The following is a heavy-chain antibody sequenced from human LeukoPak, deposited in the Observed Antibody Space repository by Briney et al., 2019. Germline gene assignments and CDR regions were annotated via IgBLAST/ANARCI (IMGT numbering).Heavy chain of an antibody. J-gene: IGHJ4*02. D-gene: IGHD5-18*01. CDR2: ISYDGSNK. V-gene: IGHV3-30*04. CDR3: ARDGPQYSLDY. Sequence: GGSLRLSCAASGFTFSSYAMHWVRQAPGKGLEWVAVISYDGSNKYYADSVKGRFTISRDNSKNTLYLQMNSLRAEDMAVYYCARDGPQYSLDYWGQGTLVTVSS. CDR1: GFTFSSYA.